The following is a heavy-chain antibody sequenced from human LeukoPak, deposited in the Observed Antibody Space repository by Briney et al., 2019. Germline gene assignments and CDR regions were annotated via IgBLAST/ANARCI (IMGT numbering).Heavy chain of an antibody. CDR3: ARLAAAAISRLLGGYYYYMDV. D-gene: IGHD2-2*01. CDR2: IYYSGST. CDR1: GGSISSSSYY. V-gene: IGHV4-39*01. Sequence: PSETLSLTCTVSGGSISSSSYYWGWIRQPPGKGLERIGSIYYSGSTYYNPSLKSRVTISVDTSKNQFSLKLSSVTAADTAVYYCARLAAAAISRLLGGYYYYMDVWGKGTTVTISS. J-gene: IGHJ6*03.